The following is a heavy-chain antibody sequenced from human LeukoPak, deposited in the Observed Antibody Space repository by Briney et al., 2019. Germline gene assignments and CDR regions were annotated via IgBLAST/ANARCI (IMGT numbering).Heavy chain of an antibody. Sequence: ASVKVSCKASGYTFTSYYMHWVRQSLGQGLGWMGIFNPSGGSTSYAQKFQGRVTMTRDTSTSTVYMELSSLRSEDTAVYYCARGRDDILTGHRELDYWGQGTLVTVSS. V-gene: IGHV1-46*01. D-gene: IGHD3-9*01. CDR2: FNPSGGST. CDR1: GYTFTSYY. CDR3: ARGRDDILTGHRELDY. J-gene: IGHJ4*02.